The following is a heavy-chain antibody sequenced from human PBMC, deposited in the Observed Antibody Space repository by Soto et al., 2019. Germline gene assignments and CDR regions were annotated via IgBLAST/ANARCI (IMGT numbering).Heavy chain of an antibody. Sequence: GESLKISCKGSGYSFTSYWIGWVRQMPGKGLEWMGIIYPGDSDTRYSPSFQGQVTISADKSISTAYLQWSSLKASDTAVYYCARRSGGYCSGGSCYYTEGWFDPWGQGTLVTVSS. J-gene: IGHJ5*02. CDR1: GYSFTSYW. CDR3: ARRSGGYCSGGSCYYTEGWFDP. D-gene: IGHD2-15*01. V-gene: IGHV5-51*01. CDR2: IYPGDSDT.